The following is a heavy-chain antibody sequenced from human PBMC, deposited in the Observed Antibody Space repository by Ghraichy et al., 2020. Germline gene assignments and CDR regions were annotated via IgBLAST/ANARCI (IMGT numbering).Heavy chain of an antibody. Sequence: GGSLRLSCAASGFTFSSYNMNWVRQAPGKGLEWISYISASGGTIHYADSVKGRFTISRDNGKNSLYLQMHSLRDEDTAVYFCVRGHYNSAWDVSYWGQGTLVTVSS. CDR2: ISASGGTI. J-gene: IGHJ4*02. D-gene: IGHD6-19*01. CDR3: VRGHYNSAWDVSY. CDR1: GFTFSSYN. V-gene: IGHV3-48*02.